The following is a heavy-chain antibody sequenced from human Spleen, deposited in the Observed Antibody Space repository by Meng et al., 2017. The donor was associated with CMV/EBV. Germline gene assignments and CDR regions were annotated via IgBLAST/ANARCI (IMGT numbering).Heavy chain of an antibody. V-gene: IGHV4-59*12. J-gene: IGHJ4*02. CDR3: TRDAWERVDY. Sequence: SETLSLTCTVSGDSITSSYWSWIRQPPGKGLEWIGYIYYRGNTDYTPSLKSRVTISADTSKNQFSLKLSSVTAADTAVYYCTRDAWERVDYWGQGTLVTVSS. CDR2: IYYRGNT. D-gene: IGHD1-26*01. CDR1: GDSITSSY.